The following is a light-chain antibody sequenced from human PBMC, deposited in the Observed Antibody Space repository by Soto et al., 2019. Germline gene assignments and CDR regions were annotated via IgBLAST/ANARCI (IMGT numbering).Light chain of an antibody. V-gene: IGKV3-15*01. J-gene: IGKJ2*01. CDR2: DTS. CDR1: QSLSGK. CDR3: QQYNSYPLYT. Sequence: EIVMTQSPATLSVSPGERATLSCRASQSLSGKLAWFQQRPGQAPRLLIYDTSTRATGIPARFSGSGSGTEFTLTISSLQSEDFAVYYCQQYNSYPLYTFGQGTKLEIK.